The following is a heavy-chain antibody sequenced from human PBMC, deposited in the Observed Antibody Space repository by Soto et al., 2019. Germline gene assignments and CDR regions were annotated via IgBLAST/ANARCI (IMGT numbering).Heavy chain of an antibody. D-gene: IGHD1-26*01. J-gene: IGHJ4*02. CDR2: ITKSDGST. Sequence: EVQLLESGGGLVPPGGSLRLSCVASGFAFSTYAMSWVRQAPGKGLEWVSGITKSDGSTYYADSVKGRYTISRDTSKNTLFLQMERLRAEDTAVYYCAPLGEWELLSFDSWGQGTLVTVSS. CDR3: APLGEWELLSFDS. CDR1: GFAFSTYA. V-gene: IGHV3-23*01.